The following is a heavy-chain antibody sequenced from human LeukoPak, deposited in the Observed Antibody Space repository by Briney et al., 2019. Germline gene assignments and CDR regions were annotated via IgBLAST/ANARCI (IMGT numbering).Heavy chain of an antibody. Sequence: ASVKVSCKASGYTFTSYDINWVRQATGQGLEWIGWINPNSGGTNYAQKFQGRVTMTRDTSISTAYMELSRLRSDDTAVYYCARLEDYYDSSGYWDWGQGTLVTVSS. CDR3: ARLEDYYDSSGYWD. CDR1: GYTFTSYD. CDR2: INPNSGGT. D-gene: IGHD3-22*01. V-gene: IGHV1-2*02. J-gene: IGHJ4*02.